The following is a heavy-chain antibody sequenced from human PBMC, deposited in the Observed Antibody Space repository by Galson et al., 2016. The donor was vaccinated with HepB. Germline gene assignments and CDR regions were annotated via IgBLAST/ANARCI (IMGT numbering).Heavy chain of an antibody. J-gene: IGHJ4*02. CDR2: IYTNGGT. D-gene: IGHD1-26*01. CDR3: AREGELLRGFDY. CDR1: GGSISSYY. Sequence: SETLSLTCNVSGGSISSYYWSWIRQSAGKGLDWIGRIYTNGGTNYNPSLKSRVTMSLDTSKSQFSLKLRSVTAADTAVYYCAREGELLRGFDYWGQGILITVSS. V-gene: IGHV4-4*07.